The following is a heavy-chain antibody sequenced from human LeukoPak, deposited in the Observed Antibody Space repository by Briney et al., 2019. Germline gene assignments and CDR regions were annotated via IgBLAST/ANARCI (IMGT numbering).Heavy chain of an antibody. CDR1: GGSISSYY. CDR2: IYTSGST. V-gene: IGHV4-4*09. Sequence: SETLSLTCTVSGGSISSYYWSWIRQPPGKGLEWIGYIYTSGSTNYNPSLKSRVTISVDTSKNQFSLKLSSVTAADTAVYYCARYSRSYPSPTRHWFDPWGQGTLVTVSS. D-gene: IGHD1-26*01. J-gene: IGHJ5*02. CDR3: ARYSRSYPSPTRHWFDP.